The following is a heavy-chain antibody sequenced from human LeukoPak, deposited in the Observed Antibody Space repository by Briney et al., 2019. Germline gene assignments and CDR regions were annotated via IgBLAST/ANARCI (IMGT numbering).Heavy chain of an antibody. CDR1: GYSFTSYW. Sequence: ESLKISCKASGYSFTSYWIGWVRQMPGKGLEWMGIIYPYDSDTRYSPSFQGQVTISADKSISTAYLQWSNLKASDTAMYYCARHIGYSAWNPDYWGQGTLVTVSS. J-gene: IGHJ4*02. D-gene: IGHD5-12*01. V-gene: IGHV5-51*01. CDR3: ARHIGYSAWNPDY. CDR2: IYPYDSDT.